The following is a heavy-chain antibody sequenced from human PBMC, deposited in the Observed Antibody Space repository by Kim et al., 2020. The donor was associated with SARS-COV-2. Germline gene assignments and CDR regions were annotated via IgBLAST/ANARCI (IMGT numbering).Heavy chain of an antibody. J-gene: IGHJ6*02. V-gene: IGHV1-46*01. CDR3: AREGLVVTIGTAPDV. D-gene: IGHD1-1*01. Sequence: QRLQSRVTMTRDTSTSTVYMELSSLRSEDTAVYYCAREGLVVTIGTAPDVWGQGTTVTVSS.